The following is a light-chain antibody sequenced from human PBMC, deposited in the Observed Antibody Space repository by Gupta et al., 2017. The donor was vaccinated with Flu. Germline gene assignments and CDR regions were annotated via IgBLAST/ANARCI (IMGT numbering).Light chain of an antibody. CDR1: EDVRSGY. CDR3: QQYGISPLT. J-gene: IGKJ1*01. CDR2: GAS. V-gene: IGKV3-20*01. Sequence: ENALTQSPGTLALSPGERATRSCRASEDVRSGYLAWYQQKPGQAPRLLIYGASSRATGIPDRFSGSGSGTDFTLTISRLEPEDFAVYYCQQYGISPLTFGQGTKVEIK.